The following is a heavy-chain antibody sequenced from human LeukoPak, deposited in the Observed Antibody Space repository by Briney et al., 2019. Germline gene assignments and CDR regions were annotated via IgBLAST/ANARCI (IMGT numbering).Heavy chain of an antibody. J-gene: IGHJ3*02. D-gene: IGHD1-26*01. CDR3: AKAVGATATDAFDI. CDR1: GFTFSSHG. V-gene: IGHV3-23*01. CDR2: IGGSGGST. Sequence: GGSLRLACAASGFTFSSHGMSWARQAPGKGLEWVSAIGGSGGSTYYADSVKGRFTIYRDNSKNTLYLQMNSLRAEDTAVYYCAKAVGATATDAFDIWGQGTMVTVSS.